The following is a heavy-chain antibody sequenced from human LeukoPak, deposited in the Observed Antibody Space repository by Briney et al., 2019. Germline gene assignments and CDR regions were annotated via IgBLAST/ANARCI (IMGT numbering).Heavy chain of an antibody. Sequence: GGSLRLSCAASGFTFSSYGMTWVRQAPGKGLEWVASIKEDGSEKYYEDSVKGRFTISRDNAKNSQYLQMNSLRAEDTAVYYCARDHQPSYYLPDYWGQGTLVTVSS. CDR2: IKEDGSEK. J-gene: IGHJ4*02. CDR1: GFTFSSYG. CDR3: ARDHQPSYYLPDY. V-gene: IGHV3-7*04. D-gene: IGHD1-26*01.